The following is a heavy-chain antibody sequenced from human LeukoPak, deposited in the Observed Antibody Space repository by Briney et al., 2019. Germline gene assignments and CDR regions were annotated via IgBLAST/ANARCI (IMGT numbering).Heavy chain of an antibody. CDR2: INTKGET. V-gene: IGHV4-4*09. J-gene: IGHJ4*02. CDR3: ATSNDAKIAPFDH. D-gene: IGHD2-21*01. CDR1: GVSMSAYQ. Sequence: SESLSLTCTVSGVSMSAYQWSWVRQSPEKGLEWIGCINTKGETSYNPSLKSRVTTSVDTSKSQFSLRLTSVTAADTAVYYCATSNDAKIAPFDHWGQGAPVTVSS.